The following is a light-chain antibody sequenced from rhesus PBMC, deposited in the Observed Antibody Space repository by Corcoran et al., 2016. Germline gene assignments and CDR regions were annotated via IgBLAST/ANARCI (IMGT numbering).Light chain of an antibody. V-gene: IGKV1-25*01. Sequence: DIQMTQSPSSLSASVGDRVTITCRASQGISNTLAWYQQKPGKVPKLLIYKASTLKSGIPSRFSGSGSGTDFTLTISSLQPEDCATYYCQHGYGILYSFGQGTKVEIK. J-gene: IGKJ2*01. CDR2: KAS. CDR1: QGISNT. CDR3: QHGYGILYS.